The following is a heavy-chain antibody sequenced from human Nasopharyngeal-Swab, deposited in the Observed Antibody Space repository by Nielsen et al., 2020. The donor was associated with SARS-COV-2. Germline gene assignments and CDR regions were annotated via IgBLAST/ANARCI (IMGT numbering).Heavy chain of an antibody. V-gene: IGHV1-24*01. D-gene: IGHD4-17*01. CDR2: FDPEDGET. Sequence: ASVKVSCKVSGYTLTELSMHWVRQAPGKGLEWMGGFDPEDGETIYAQKFQGRVTMTEDTSTDTAYMELSSLRSEGADVYYCATGDPTVTTSNWFDPWGQGTLVTVSS. J-gene: IGHJ5*02. CDR3: ATGDPTVTTSNWFDP. CDR1: GYTLTELS.